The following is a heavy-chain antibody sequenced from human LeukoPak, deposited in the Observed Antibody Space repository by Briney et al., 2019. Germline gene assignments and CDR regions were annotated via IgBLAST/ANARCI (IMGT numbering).Heavy chain of an antibody. CDR2: IKSKTDGGTT. Sequence: GGSLRLSCAASGFTFSNAWMSWVRQAPGKGLEWVGRIKSKTDGGTTDYAASGNGRFTISRKDRKRTLYQQINSLKTTDTSVNYCTTASYYYDSSGYLIDYWGQGTLVTVSS. CDR1: GFTFSNAW. D-gene: IGHD3-22*01. V-gene: IGHV3-15*01. J-gene: IGHJ4*02. CDR3: TTASYYYDSSGYLIDY.